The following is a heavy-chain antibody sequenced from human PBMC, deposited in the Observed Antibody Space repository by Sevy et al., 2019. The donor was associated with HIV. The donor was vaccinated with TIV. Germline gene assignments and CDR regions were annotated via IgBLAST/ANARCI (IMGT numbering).Heavy chain of an antibody. CDR1: GFTFSDSA. CDR2: IRSKGENYAT. J-gene: IGHJ4*02. CDR3: TRLMEVGAVVVTALDS. D-gene: IGHD2-21*02. Sequence: GGSLRLSCAASGFTFSDSAIHWVRQASGKGLEWVGRIRSKGENYATAYTASVKGRFAISREDSEDTAYLQMYILISEDTAVYYCTRLMEVGAVVVTALDSWGQGTLVTVSS. V-gene: IGHV3-73*01.